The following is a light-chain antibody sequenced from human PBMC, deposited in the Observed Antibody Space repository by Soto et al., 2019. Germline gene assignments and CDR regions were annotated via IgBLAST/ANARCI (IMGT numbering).Light chain of an antibody. Sequence: QSVLTQPPSASGTPGQRVTISCSGSSSNIGSNYVYWYQQLPGTAPKLLIYRNNQRPSGVPDRFSGSKSGTSASLAISGLRSEDEADYYCAAWDDSLSGLYVFGTGTKVNRP. J-gene: IGLJ1*01. CDR3: AAWDDSLSGLYV. CDR1: SSNIGSNY. CDR2: RNN. V-gene: IGLV1-47*01.